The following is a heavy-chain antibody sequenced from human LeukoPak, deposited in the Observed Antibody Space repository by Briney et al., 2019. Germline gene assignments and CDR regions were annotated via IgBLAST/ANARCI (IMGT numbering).Heavy chain of an antibody. J-gene: IGHJ4*02. CDR2: INHGGST. D-gene: IGHD3-22*01. CDR3: ARGAHPETKEKSGYYGY. V-gene: IGHV4-34*01. Sequence: PSETLSLTCAFYGGSFSGYSWRWSRQPPGKGLEWLGEINHGGSTNSNPSLKTRVTISVDTSKNQFSLKLSSVTAADTAVYYCARGAHPETKEKSGYYGYWGQGTLVTVSS. CDR1: GGSFSGYS.